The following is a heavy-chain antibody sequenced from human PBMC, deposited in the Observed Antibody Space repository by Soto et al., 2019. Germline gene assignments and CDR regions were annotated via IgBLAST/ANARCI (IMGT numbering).Heavy chain of an antibody. J-gene: IGHJ4*02. CDR3: ATQARITMVRGVTLLDY. CDR1: GGSISSSSYY. D-gene: IGHD3-10*01. Sequence: QLQLQESGPGLVKPSETLSLTCTVSGGSISSSSYYWGWIRQPPGKGLEWIGSIYYSGSTYYNPSLKSRVTISVDTSKNQFSLKLSSVTAADTAVYYCATQARITMVRGVTLLDYWGQGTLVTVSS. CDR2: IYYSGST. V-gene: IGHV4-39*01.